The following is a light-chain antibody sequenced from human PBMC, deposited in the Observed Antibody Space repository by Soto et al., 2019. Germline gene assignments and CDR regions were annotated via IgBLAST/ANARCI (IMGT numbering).Light chain of an antibody. Sequence: EIVMTHSPATLSVSPWEIATLSCSASQSLSTNVAWYQHKPGQAPRLLIYGASNRATGIPDRFSGGGSGTDFTLTISRLEPEDFAVYYCQQYGSSAITFGQGTRLEIK. CDR2: GAS. CDR3: QQYGSSAIT. J-gene: IGKJ5*01. CDR1: QSLSTN. V-gene: IGKV3-20*01.